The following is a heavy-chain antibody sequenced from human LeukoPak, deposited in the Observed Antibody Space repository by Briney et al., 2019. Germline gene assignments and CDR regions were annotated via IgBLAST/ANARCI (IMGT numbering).Heavy chain of an antibody. CDR3: ARDMGDIVVVPAASGY. CDR2: ISAYNGNT. CDR1: GYTFTIYG. V-gene: IGHV1-18*04. J-gene: IGHJ4*02. Sequence: GASVKVSFKASGYTFTIYGISWVRQAPGQGLEWMGWISAYNGNTNYAQKLQGRVTMTTDTSTSTAYMELRSLRSDDTAVYYCARDMGDIVVVPAASGYWGQGTLVTASS. D-gene: IGHD2-2*01.